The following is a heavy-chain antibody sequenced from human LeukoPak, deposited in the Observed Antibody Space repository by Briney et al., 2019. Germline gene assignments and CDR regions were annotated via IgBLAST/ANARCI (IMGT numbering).Heavy chain of an antibody. CDR3: ARDRIEYTYGTGFDY. Sequence: PGGSLRLSCAASGFSLSDYSMHWVRRAPGKGLVWVSRINSDGISTSYADSVKGRLTISRDNAKNTLYLQMNSLRAEDTAVYYCARDRIEYTYGTGFDYWGQGTLVTVFS. J-gene: IGHJ4*02. V-gene: IGHV3-74*01. CDR1: GFSLSDYS. D-gene: IGHD3-10*01. CDR2: INSDGIST.